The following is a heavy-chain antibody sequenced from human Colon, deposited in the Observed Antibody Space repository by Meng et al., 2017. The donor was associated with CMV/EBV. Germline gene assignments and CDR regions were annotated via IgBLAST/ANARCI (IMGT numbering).Heavy chain of an antibody. Sequence: QGGLVQTGAGVKVPGASVKVSCKGSGYTFTDYYIHWVRQAPGQGLEWMGLINSNTGATKYAQKFQNRITMTRDTSINTVYMQLSGLRSDDTAVYYCERVGGWIGSSSIFGWFDPWGQGTLVTVSS. CDR3: ERVGGWIGSSSIFGWFDP. CDR2: INSNTGAT. CDR1: GYTFTDYY. V-gene: IGHV1-2*02. J-gene: IGHJ5*02. D-gene: IGHD6-6*01.